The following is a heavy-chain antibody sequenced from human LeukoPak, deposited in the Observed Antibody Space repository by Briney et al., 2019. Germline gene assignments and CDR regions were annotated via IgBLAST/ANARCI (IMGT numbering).Heavy chain of an antibody. V-gene: IGHV3-48*03. CDR3: AKTSRRSTSCYAGLCYYYYMDV. Sequence: GGSLRLSCAASGFTFSSYEMNWVRQAPGKGLEWVSYISSSGSTIYYADSVKGRFTISRDNSKNTLYLQMNSLRAEDTAVYYCAKTSRRSTSCYAGLCYYYYMDVWGKGTTVTISS. J-gene: IGHJ6*03. CDR1: GFTFSSYE. D-gene: IGHD2-2*01. CDR2: ISSSGSTI.